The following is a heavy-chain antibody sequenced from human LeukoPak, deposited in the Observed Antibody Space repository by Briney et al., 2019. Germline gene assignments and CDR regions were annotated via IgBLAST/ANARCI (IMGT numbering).Heavy chain of an antibody. CDR3: ARHPYDNSGYYQI. CDR1: GYTFTSYG. J-gene: IGHJ4*02. V-gene: IGHV1-18*01. Sequence: ASAKVSCKASGYTFTSYGISWVRQAPGQGLEWMGWVSTYNGNTNYTQKFQGRVTLTTDTSTTTAYMELRSLRSDDTAVYYCARHPYDNSGYYQIWGQGTLVTVSS. D-gene: IGHD3-22*01. CDR2: VSTYNGNT.